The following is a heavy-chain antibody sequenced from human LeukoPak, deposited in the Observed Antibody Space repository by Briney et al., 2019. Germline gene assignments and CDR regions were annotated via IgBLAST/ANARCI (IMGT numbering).Heavy chain of an antibody. CDR1: GGSIISTSFY. J-gene: IGHJ6*02. D-gene: IGHD5-18*01. CDR3: ARDGGYSYGSLYSYGMDV. CDR2: IYYSGST. V-gene: IGHV4-61*01. Sequence: SETLSLTCTVSGGSIISTSFYWGWIRQPPGKGLEWIGDIYYSGSTNYNPSLKSRVTISVDTSKSQFSLKLSSVTAADTAVYYCARDGGYSYGSLYSYGMDVWGQGTTVTVSS.